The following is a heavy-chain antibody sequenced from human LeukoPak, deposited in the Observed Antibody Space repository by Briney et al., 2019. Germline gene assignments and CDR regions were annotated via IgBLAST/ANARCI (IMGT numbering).Heavy chain of an antibody. CDR1: GFTFSNYA. CDR2: ISGSGIST. Sequence: GGSLRLSCAVSGFTFSNYAMSWVRQAPGTGLEWVSSISGSGISTYYADSVKGRFTISRDNSKDTLYLRMNSLRAEDTAVYYCATATGGSYSPFDSWGQGTLVTVSS. V-gene: IGHV3-23*01. J-gene: IGHJ4*02. D-gene: IGHD1-26*01. CDR3: ATATGGSYSPFDS.